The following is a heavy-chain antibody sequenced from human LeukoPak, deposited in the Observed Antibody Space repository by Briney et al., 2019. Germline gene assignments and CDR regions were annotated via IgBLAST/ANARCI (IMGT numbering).Heavy chain of an antibody. Sequence: SVKVSCKASGGTFSSYAISWVRQAPGQGLEWMGGIIPIFGTANYAQKFQGRVTITTDESTSTAYMELSSLRSEDTAVYYCAREPEGIAVAGTEGYFDYWGQGTLVTVSS. CDR2: IIPIFGTA. J-gene: IGHJ4*02. CDR3: AREPEGIAVAGTEGYFDY. D-gene: IGHD6-19*01. CDR1: GGTFSSYA. V-gene: IGHV1-69*05.